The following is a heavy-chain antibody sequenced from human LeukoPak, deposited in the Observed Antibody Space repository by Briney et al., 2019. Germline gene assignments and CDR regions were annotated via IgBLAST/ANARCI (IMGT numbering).Heavy chain of an antibody. Sequence: SETLSLTCTVSGGSISSSSYYWGWIRQPPGKGLEWIGSIYYSGSTYYNPSLKSRVTISVDTSKNQFSLKLSSVTAADTAVYYCARVGSPSRDTATPDYWGQGTLVTVSS. CDR3: ARVGSPSRDTATPDY. V-gene: IGHV4-39*07. CDR1: GGSISSSSYY. CDR2: IYYSGST. D-gene: IGHD2-15*01. J-gene: IGHJ4*02.